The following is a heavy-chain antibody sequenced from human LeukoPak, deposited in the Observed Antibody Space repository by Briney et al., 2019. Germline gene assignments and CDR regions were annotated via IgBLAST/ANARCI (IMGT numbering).Heavy chain of an antibody. CDR3: AKDWAYQLLYGWGDY. CDR1: GFTFGDYS. D-gene: IGHD2-2*02. CDR2: ITTKAYGDIT. J-gene: IGHJ4*02. V-gene: IGHV3-49*04. Sequence: PGGSLRLSCTGSGFTFGDYSISWVRQAPGKGLEWVGFITTKAYGDITKYAASVKGRFTISRDDSKNTLYLQMNSLRAEDTAVYYCAKDWAYQLLYGWGDYWGQGTLVTVSS.